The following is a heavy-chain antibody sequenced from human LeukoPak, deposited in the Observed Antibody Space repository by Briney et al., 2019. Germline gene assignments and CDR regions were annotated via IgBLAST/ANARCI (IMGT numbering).Heavy chain of an antibody. CDR1: GFSFNNYV. CDR2: ISGGGGST. CDR3: AIIKDIVIN. Sequence: GGSLRLSCAASGFSFNNYVMTWVRQAPGKGLGWVSVISGGGGSTYYAASVKGRFTISRDNSKNTLYLQMNSLRAEDTAVYYCAIIKDIVINWGQGTLVTVSS. D-gene: IGHD2-15*01. J-gene: IGHJ4*02. V-gene: IGHV3-23*01.